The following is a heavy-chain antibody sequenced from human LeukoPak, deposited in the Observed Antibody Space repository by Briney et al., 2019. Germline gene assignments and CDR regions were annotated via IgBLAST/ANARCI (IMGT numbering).Heavy chain of an antibody. J-gene: IGHJ4*02. D-gene: IGHD1-26*01. Sequence: SETLSLTCTVSGYSISSGYYWGRIRQPPGKGLEWIGSIYHSGSTYYNPSLKSRVTISVDTSKNQFSLKLSSVTAADTAVYYCARDVGNGRFDYWGQGTLVTVSS. V-gene: IGHV4-38-2*02. CDR2: IYHSGST. CDR3: ARDVGNGRFDY. CDR1: GYSISSGYY.